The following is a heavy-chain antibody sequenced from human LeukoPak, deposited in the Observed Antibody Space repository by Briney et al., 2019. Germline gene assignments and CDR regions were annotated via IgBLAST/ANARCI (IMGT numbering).Heavy chain of an antibody. J-gene: IGHJ4*02. CDR1: GFTFSSYS. V-gene: IGHV3-48*04. CDR2: ISSSSSTI. CDR3: AKDSSGWYQDFDY. D-gene: IGHD6-19*01. Sequence: GGSLRLSCAASGFTFSSYSMNWVRQAPGKGLEWVSYISSSSSTIYYADSVKGRFTISRDNAKNSLYLQMNSLRAEDTALYYCAKDSSGWYQDFDYWGQGTLVTVSS.